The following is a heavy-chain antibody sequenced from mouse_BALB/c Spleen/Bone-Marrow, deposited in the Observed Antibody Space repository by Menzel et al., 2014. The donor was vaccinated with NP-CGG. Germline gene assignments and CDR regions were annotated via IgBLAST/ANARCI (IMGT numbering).Heavy chain of an antibody. CDR1: GYTFTSYW. J-gene: IGHJ2*01. CDR3: TSWDY. CDR2: IYPGSGST. Sequence: LQQPGSELVRPGASVKLSCKASGYTFTSYWMHWVKQRHGQGLEWIGNIYPGSGSTNYDEKFKSKGTLTVDTPSSTAYMHLSSLTSEDSAVYYCTSWDYWGQGTTLTVSS. V-gene: IGHV1S22*01.